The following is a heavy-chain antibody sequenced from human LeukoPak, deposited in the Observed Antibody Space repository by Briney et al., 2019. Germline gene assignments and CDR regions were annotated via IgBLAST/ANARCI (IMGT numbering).Heavy chain of an antibody. Sequence: GGSLRLSCAASGFTFSSDWMSWVRQAPGKGLEWVANIKQDGSEKYYVDSVKVRFTISRDNAKNSLYLQMNSLRAEDTAVYYCARGSGDFDYWGQGTLVTVSS. J-gene: IGHJ4*02. CDR3: ARGSGDFDY. CDR2: IKQDGSEK. V-gene: IGHV3-7*03. CDR1: GFTFSSDW. D-gene: IGHD6-19*01.